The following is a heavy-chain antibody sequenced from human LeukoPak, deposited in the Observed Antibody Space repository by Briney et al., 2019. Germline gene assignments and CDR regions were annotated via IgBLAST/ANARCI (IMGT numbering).Heavy chain of an antibody. J-gene: IGHJ4*02. D-gene: IGHD3-3*01. CDR3: ARVRLDGNFWSGYYPLDY. CDR1: GFTFSSYW. Sequence: GGSLRLSCAASGFTFSSYWMSWVRQAPGKGLEWVANKKQDGSETYYVDSVKGRFTISRDNAKNSLYLQMNSLRAEDTAVYYCARVRLDGNFWSGYYPLDYWGQGTLVTVSS. CDR2: KKQDGSET. V-gene: IGHV3-7*01.